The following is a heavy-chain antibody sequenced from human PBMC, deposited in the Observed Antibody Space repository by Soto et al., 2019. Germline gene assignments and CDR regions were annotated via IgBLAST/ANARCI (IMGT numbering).Heavy chain of an antibody. CDR1: GGSISSYY. Sequence: SETLSLTCTVSGGSISSYYWSWIRQPPGKGLEWIGYIYYSGSTNYNPSLKSRVTISVDTSKNQFSLKLSSVTAADTAVYYCARLQGDSSESNWFDPWGQGTLVTVSS. V-gene: IGHV4-59*08. CDR2: IYYSGST. CDR3: ARLQGDSSESNWFDP. D-gene: IGHD6-25*01. J-gene: IGHJ5*02.